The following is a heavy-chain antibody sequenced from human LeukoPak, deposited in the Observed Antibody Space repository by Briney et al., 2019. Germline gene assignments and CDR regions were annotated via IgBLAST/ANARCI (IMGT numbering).Heavy chain of an antibody. Sequence: SETLSLTCAVYGGSFSGYYWSWIRQPPGKGLEWIGEINHSGCTNYNPSLKSRVTISVDTSKSQFSLKLSSVTAADTAVYYCARVRRYYDSSGYYYYFDYWGQGTLVTVSS. D-gene: IGHD3-22*01. V-gene: IGHV4-34*01. J-gene: IGHJ4*02. CDR3: ARVRRYYDSSGYYYYFDY. CDR2: INHSGCT. CDR1: GGSFSGYY.